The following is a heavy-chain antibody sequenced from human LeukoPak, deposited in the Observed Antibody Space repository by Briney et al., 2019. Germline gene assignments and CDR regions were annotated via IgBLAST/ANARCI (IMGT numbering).Heavy chain of an antibody. D-gene: IGHD3-3*02. CDR3: ASGATIFGAVVDSFDI. CDR2: ISSTSSII. Sequence: GGSLRLSCAASGFTFSSYSMNWVRQAPGKGLEWVSYISSTSSIIKYADSVKGRFTISRHNPKNSLYLQMNSLGVEDTAVYYCASGATIFGAVVDSFDILVQGALVTVSS. CDR1: GFTFSSYS. J-gene: IGHJ3*02. V-gene: IGHV3-48*01.